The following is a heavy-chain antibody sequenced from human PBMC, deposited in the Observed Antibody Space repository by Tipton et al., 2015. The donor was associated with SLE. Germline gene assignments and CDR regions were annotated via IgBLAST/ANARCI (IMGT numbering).Heavy chain of an antibody. Sequence: AVSGFTFSSYAMSWVRQAPGKGLEWVSAISGSGGSTYYADSVKGRFTISRDNSKNTLYLQMNSPRAEDTAVYYCAKAGSGWSAAEYVQHWGQGTLVTVSS. CDR2: ISGSGGST. J-gene: IGHJ1*01. D-gene: IGHD6-19*01. CDR1: GFTFSSYA. V-gene: IGHV3-23*01. CDR3: AKAGSGWSAAEYVQH.